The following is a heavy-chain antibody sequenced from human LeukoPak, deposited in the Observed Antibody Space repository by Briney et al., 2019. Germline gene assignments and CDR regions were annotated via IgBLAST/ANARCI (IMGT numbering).Heavy chain of an antibody. CDR3: AKLRYSGSYVDAFDI. J-gene: IGHJ3*02. CDR1: GFTFSSYA. CDR2: ISGSGGST. V-gene: IGHV3-23*01. Sequence: GGSLRLSCAASGFTFSSYAMSWVRQAPGKGLEWVSAISGSGGSTYYADSVKGRFTISRDNSKNTLYLQMNSQRAEDTAVYYCAKLRYSGSYVDAFDIWGQGTMVTVSS. D-gene: IGHD1-26*01.